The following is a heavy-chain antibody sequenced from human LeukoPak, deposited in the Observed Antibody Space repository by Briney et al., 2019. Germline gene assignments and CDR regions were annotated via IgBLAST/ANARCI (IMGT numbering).Heavy chain of an antibody. D-gene: IGHD2-15*01. CDR1: GGSIGSYY. CDR3: ARDTAGYCSGGSGYRNRFDT. J-gene: IGHJ5*02. CDR2: IYTSGST. Sequence: SETLTLTCTVSGGSIGSYYWICLRQPAGKGLEWIGRIYTSGSTNYNPSLKSRVTISVDKSKKQFSLKLSPVTAADTAVYYCARDTAGYCSGGSGYRNRFDTLGQGTLVTVSS. V-gene: IGHV4-4*07.